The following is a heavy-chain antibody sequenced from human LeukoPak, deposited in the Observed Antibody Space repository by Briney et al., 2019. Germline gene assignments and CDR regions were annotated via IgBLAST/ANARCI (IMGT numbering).Heavy chain of an antibody. CDR3: ARPATSGTYYSAFDY. CDR2: IYYSGST. D-gene: IGHD3-22*01. CDR1: GGSISSSSYY. V-gene: IGHV4-39*01. J-gene: IGHJ4*02. Sequence: SETLSLTCTVSGGSISSSSYYWGWIRQPPGKGLEWIGSIYYSGSTYYNPSLKSRVTISVDTSKNQFSLKLSSVTAADTAVYYCARPATSGTYYSAFDYWGQGTLVTVSS.